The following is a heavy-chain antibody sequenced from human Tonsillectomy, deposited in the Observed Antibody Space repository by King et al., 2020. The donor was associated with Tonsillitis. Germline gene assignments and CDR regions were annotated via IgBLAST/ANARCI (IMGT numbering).Heavy chain of an antibody. J-gene: IGHJ4*02. CDR2: IIDTGYT. CDR3: ARRSPGDQLLPYHFDY. V-gene: IGHV4-34*12. Sequence: VQLQQWGAGLLKPSETLSLTCAVYGGSLSTYYWSWIRQSPGKGLEWIGEIIDTGYTKYNPSLESRVTISVDTSKNQFSLKLNSVTATDTAVYYCARRSPGDQLLPYHFDYWGQGTLVTVSS. CDR1: GGSLSTYY. D-gene: IGHD2-2*01.